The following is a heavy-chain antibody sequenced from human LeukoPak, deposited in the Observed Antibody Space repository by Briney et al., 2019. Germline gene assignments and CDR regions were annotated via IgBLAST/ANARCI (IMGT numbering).Heavy chain of an antibody. J-gene: IGHJ6*03. CDR1: GFTFSSYE. CDR3: ARDPGGDYMDV. D-gene: IGHD3-10*01. Sequence: GGSLSLSCAASGFTFSSYEMNWVRQAPGKGLEWVSYISSSGSTIYYADSVKGRFTISRDNAKNSLYLQMNSLRAEDTAVYYCARDPGGDYMDVWGKGTTVTVSS. CDR2: ISSSGSTI. V-gene: IGHV3-48*03.